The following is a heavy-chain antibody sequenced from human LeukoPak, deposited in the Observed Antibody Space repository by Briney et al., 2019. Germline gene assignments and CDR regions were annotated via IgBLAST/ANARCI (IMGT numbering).Heavy chain of an antibody. CDR2: ISSSSTI. Sequence: QTGGSLRLSCAASGFTFSSYSMNWVRQAPGKGLEWVSYISSSSTIYYADSVKGRFTISRDNAKNSLYLQMNSLRAEDTAVYYCASEIAAAGLFDYWGQGTLVTVSS. V-gene: IGHV3-48*01. CDR1: GFTFSSYS. J-gene: IGHJ4*02. CDR3: ASEIAAAGLFDY. D-gene: IGHD6-13*01.